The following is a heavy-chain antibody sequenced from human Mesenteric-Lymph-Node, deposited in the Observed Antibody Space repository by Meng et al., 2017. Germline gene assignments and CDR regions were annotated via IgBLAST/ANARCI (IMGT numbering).Heavy chain of an antibody. CDR3: ARVGYSYGLKSDHFHY. Sequence: ASVKVSCKASGYTFTSYGISWVRQAPGQGLEWMGWISAYNGNTNYAQKLQGRVTMTTDTSTSTAYMELRSLRYDDTAVYYCARVGYSYGLKSDHFHYWGQGTLVTVSS. CDR1: GYTFTSYG. D-gene: IGHD5-18*01. V-gene: IGHV1-18*01. CDR2: ISAYNGNT. J-gene: IGHJ4*02.